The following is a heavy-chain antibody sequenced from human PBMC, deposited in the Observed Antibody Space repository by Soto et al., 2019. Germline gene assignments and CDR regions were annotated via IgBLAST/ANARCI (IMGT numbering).Heavy chain of an antibody. CDR2: ISGYNGNT. Sequence: QVPLVQSGGEVKKPGASVKVSCKASGYSFISYGISWVRQAPGQGPEWMGWISGYNGNTKYAHKLQGRVTMPTTTPTSTAYMELRSPRSADRAVYYCARDQWTLDHSRGWYGDWGQGTLVTVSS. CDR3: ARDQWTLDHSRGWYGD. CDR1: GYSFISYG. J-gene: IGHJ4*02. V-gene: IGHV1-18*04. D-gene: IGHD6-19*01.